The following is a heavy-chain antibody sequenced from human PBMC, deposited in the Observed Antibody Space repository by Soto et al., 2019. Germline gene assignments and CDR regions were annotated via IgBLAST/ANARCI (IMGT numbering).Heavy chain of an antibody. CDR1: GGSVRAPDW. CDR2: VHISGHS. D-gene: IGHD1-1*01. CDR3: ARVRQGCSANNCYFDP. Sequence: SETLSLTCAVSGGSVRAPDWWNWVRQSPVKGLEWIAEVHISGHSNYNPSLRSRVSVSIDSSKNQFYLNLNSVTAADTAIYYCARVRQGCSANNCYFDPWGQGTQVTVSS. J-gene: IGHJ5*01. V-gene: IGHV4-4*02.